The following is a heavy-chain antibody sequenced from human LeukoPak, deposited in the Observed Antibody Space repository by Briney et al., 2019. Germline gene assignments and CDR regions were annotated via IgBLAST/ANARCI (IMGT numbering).Heavy chain of an antibody. CDR2: INPNSGGT. D-gene: IGHD3-10*01. CDR3: ARGYYGSGAVDY. Sequence: ASVKVSCKASGYTFTGYYMHWVRQAPGQGLEWMGRINPNSGGTNYAQKFQGRVTMTRDTFISTAYMELSRLRSDDTAVYYCARGYYGSGAVDYWGQGTLVTVSS. J-gene: IGHJ4*02. CDR1: GYTFTGYY. V-gene: IGHV1-2*06.